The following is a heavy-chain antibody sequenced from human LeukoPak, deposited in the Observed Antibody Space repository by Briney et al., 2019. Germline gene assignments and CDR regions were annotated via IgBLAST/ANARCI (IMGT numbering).Heavy chain of an antibody. Sequence: GGSLSLSCAASGFTFSNSWIAWVRQAPGKGLEWVSYISSSGSTIYYADSVKGRFTISRDNAKNSLYLQMNSLRAEDTAVYYCARAYYRGSYCHPRLHWGQGTLVTVSS. D-gene: IGHD1-26*01. CDR3: ARAYYRGSYCHPRLH. CDR1: GFTFSNSW. V-gene: IGHV3-11*04. CDR2: ISSSGSTI. J-gene: IGHJ4*02.